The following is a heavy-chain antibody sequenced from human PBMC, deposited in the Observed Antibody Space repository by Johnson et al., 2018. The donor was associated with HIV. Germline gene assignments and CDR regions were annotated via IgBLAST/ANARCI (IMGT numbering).Heavy chain of an antibody. J-gene: IGHJ3*02. D-gene: IGHD5-12*01. CDR1: GFTFDDCG. V-gene: IGHV3-20*04. CDR2: IKWNGDTT. CDR3: ARSRGYSGWVGAFDI. Sequence: VQLVESGGGVVRPGGSLRLSCAASGFTFDDCGMSWVRQGPGKGLEWVSGIKWNGDTTSYVDSLKGRFTISRDNAKNSLYLQMNSLRAEDTALYYCARSRGYSGWVGAFDIWGQGTMVTVSS.